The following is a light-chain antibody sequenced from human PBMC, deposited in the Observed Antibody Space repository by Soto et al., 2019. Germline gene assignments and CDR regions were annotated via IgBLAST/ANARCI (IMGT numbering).Light chain of an antibody. Sequence: QTVVTQPPSASASLGASVTLTCTLSSGYSNYKVDWYQQRPGKGPRFVMRVGTGGIVGSKGDGIPDRFSVLGSGLNRYLTINNIQEEDESDYYCGADHGGGSNFVYVFGTGTKLTV. J-gene: IGLJ1*01. V-gene: IGLV9-49*01. CDR3: GADHGGGSNFVYV. CDR2: VGTGGIVG. CDR1: SGYSNYK.